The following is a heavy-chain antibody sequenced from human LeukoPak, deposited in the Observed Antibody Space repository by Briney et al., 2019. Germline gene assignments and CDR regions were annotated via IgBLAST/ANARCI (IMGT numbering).Heavy chain of an antibody. D-gene: IGHD6-19*01. Sequence: PGGSLRLSCAASGFTFSSYGMHWVRQAPGKGLEWVAVISYDGSKTYYADSVKGRFTISRDNSKNTQYLQMSSLRADDTAVYYCANGWTFVDYWGRGTLVTVSS. V-gene: IGHV3-30*18. CDR3: ANGWTFVDY. CDR2: ISYDGSKT. CDR1: GFTFSSYG. J-gene: IGHJ4*02.